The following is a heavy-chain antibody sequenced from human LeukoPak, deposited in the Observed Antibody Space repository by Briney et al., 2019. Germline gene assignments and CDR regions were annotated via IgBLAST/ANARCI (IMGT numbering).Heavy chain of an antibody. D-gene: IGHD3-22*01. CDR3: VRSSYDSSLRFDDY. J-gene: IGHJ4*02. Sequence: ASVKVSCKASGYTFTAYYLHWVRQAPGQGLEWMGWLSPYSGGTNYARNFQGRVTMTRDTSINTAYMELSRLRSDDTAVYYCVRSSYDSSLRFDDYWGQGTLLTVSS. CDR1: GYTFTAYY. V-gene: IGHV1-2*02. CDR2: LSPYSGGT.